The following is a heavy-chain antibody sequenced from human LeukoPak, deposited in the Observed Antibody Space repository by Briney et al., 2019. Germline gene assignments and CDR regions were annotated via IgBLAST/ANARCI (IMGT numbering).Heavy chain of an antibody. CDR2: IYHSGST. D-gene: IGHD5-12*01. CDR1: GYSISSGYY. J-gene: IGHJ4*02. V-gene: IGHV4-38-2*02. Sequence: SETLSLTCTASGYSISSGYYWGWIRQPPGKGLEWIGSIYHSGSTYYNPSLKSRVTISVDTSKNQFSLKLSSVTAADTAVYYCARGLMSGYDDYWGQGTLVTVSS. CDR3: ARGLMSGYDDY.